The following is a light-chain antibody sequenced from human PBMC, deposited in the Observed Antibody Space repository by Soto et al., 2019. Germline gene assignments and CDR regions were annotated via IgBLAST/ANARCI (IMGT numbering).Light chain of an antibody. Sequence: EIVMTQSPAILSVSPGERATLSCRASQSVSTNLAWFQQKPGQTPRLLFNGASTRATGIPARFTGSGSGTDFTLTISRLEPEDFAVYYCQQYGSSPLTFGQGTRLEI. CDR2: GAS. CDR3: QQYGSSPLT. J-gene: IGKJ5*01. CDR1: QSVSTN. V-gene: IGKV3-20*01.